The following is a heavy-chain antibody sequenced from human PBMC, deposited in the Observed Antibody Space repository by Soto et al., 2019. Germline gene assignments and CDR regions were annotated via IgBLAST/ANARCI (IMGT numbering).Heavy chain of an antibody. J-gene: IGHJ5*02. CDR1: GYTFTSYA. CDR3: VRHSGRQTPGYFYGWFGP. Sequence: ASVKVSCKASGYTFTSYAMNWVRQAPGQRLEWMGWINAGNGNTKYSQKFQGRVTITRDTSASTAYMELSSLRSEDTAVYYCVRHSGRQTPGYFYGWFGPWGQGTLVTVSS. CDR2: INAGNGNT. D-gene: IGHD3-22*01. V-gene: IGHV1-3*01.